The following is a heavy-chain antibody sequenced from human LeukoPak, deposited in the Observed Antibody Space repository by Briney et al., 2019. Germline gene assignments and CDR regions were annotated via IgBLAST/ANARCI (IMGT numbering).Heavy chain of an antibody. CDR1: RFTFSSYN. V-gene: IGHV3-48*01. CDR2: ISSSSSTI. J-gene: IGHJ4*02. CDR3: ARDRKVWFLDY. D-gene: IGHD3-10*01. Sequence: QPGGSLRLSCVASRFTFSSYNMNWVRQAPGKGLEWISYISSSSSTIYYADSVKGRFTISRDNAKNSLYLQMNSLRAEDTAVYYCARDRKVWFLDYWGQGTLVTVSS.